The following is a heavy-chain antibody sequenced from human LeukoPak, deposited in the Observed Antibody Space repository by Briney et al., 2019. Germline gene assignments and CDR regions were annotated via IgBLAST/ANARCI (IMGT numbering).Heavy chain of an antibody. CDR3: ARAGGNYDFWSGYHDQPYYFDY. CDR1: GFTFSSYA. Sequence: PGGSLRLSCAASGFTFSSYAMSWVRQAPGKGLEWVSAISGSGGSTYYADSVKGRFTISRDNSKNTLYLQMNSLRAEDTAVYYCARAGGNYDFWSGYHDQPYYFDYWGQGTLVTVSS. CDR2: ISGSGGST. J-gene: IGHJ4*02. V-gene: IGHV3-23*01. D-gene: IGHD3-3*01.